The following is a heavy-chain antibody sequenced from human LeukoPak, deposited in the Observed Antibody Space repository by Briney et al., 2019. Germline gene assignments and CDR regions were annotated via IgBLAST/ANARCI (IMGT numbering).Heavy chain of an antibody. CDR2: INHNGTT. CDR3: ARFGDCSDGLCFYYLDP. CDR1: GGSFSGYY. D-gene: IGHD2-15*01. Sequence: SETLSLTCAVYGGSFSGYYWTWIRQSPGKGLEWIGEINHNGTTRYNKPLKSRVTISIDTSKNQFSLKLYAVTAADTAVYYCARFGDCSDGLCFYYLDPWGQGTLVTVSS. V-gene: IGHV4-34*01. J-gene: IGHJ5*02.